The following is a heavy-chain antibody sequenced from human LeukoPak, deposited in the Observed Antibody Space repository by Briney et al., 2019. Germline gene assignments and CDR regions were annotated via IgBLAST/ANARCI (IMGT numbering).Heavy chain of an antibody. Sequence: PGRSLRLSCAASGFTFSTYSMNWVRQAPGKGLEWVSSISSSSYIYYSDSVKGRFTISRDNAKNSLYLQMNSLRAEDTAVYYCARLRSSWSNGLKWAFDIWGQGTMVTVSS. CDR3: ARLRSSWSNGLKWAFDI. D-gene: IGHD6-13*01. J-gene: IGHJ3*02. CDR1: GFTFSTYS. V-gene: IGHV3-21*01. CDR2: ISSSSYI.